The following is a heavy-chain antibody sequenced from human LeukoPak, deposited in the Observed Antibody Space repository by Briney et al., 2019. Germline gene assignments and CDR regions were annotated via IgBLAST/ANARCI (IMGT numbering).Heavy chain of an antibody. CDR3: ARGGIAGRPVYYYYTDV. CDR2: ISAVSTYI. CDR1: GSTFSSYT. Sequence: PGGSLRLSCAASGSTFSSYTIHWVRQAPGKGLEWVSSISAVSTYIYYADSVKGRFTISRDSVEKSAYLELSGLTAHDTAIYYCARGGIAGRPVYYYYTDVWGKGTTVTVSS. J-gene: IGHJ6*03. D-gene: IGHD6-6*01. V-gene: IGHV3-21*01.